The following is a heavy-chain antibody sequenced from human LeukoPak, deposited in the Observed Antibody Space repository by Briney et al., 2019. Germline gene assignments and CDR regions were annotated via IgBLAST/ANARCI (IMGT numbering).Heavy chain of an antibody. J-gene: IGHJ5*02. CDR1: GGSISSYY. CDR3: ARDRGDKDIVVVVAARWSWFDP. V-gene: IGHV4-4*07. Sequence: SETLSLTCTVSGGSISSYYWSWIRQPAGKGLEWIGRIYTSGSTNYNPSLKSRVTMSVDTSKNQFSLKLRSVTAADTAVYYCARDRGDKDIVVVVAARWSWFDPWGQGTLVTVSS. CDR2: IYTSGST. D-gene: IGHD2-15*01.